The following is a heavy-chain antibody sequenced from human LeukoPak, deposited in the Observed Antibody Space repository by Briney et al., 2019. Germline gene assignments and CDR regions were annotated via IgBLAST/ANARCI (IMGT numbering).Heavy chain of an antibody. D-gene: IGHD3-9*01. Sequence: SGTLSLTCTVSGGSISSRSFYWGWIRQPPGKGLECIGSIYYSGSTYYNPSLKSRVTISVDTSKNQFSLKLSSVTAADTAVYYCARFYDILTVFDYWGQGTLVTVSS. CDR1: GGSISSRSFY. V-gene: IGHV4-39*01. CDR3: ARFYDILTVFDY. CDR2: IYYSGST. J-gene: IGHJ4*02.